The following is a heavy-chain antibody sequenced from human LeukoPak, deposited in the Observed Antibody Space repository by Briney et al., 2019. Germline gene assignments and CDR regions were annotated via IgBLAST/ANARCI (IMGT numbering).Heavy chain of an antibody. Sequence: QAGGSLRLSCAASGFTFSSNLMHWVRQAPGKWLVWVSRINRDGSSTIYADSVKGRFTISRDNAKNTLYLQMNSLTAEDTAVYYCARDLWGAGDCWGQGTLVTVSS. D-gene: IGHD1-26*01. CDR2: INRDGSST. V-gene: IGHV3-74*01. CDR1: GFTFSSNL. CDR3: ARDLWGAGDC. J-gene: IGHJ4*02.